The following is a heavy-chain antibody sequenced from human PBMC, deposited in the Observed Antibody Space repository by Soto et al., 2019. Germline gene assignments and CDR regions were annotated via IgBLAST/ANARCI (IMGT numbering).Heavy chain of an antibody. CDR3: ARDAPYDSSGYYYGWFDP. Sequence: GASVKVSCKASGYTFTSYGISWVRQAPGQGLEWMGWISAYNGNTNYAQKLQGRVTMTTDTSTSTAYMELRSLRSDDTAVYYCARDAPYDSSGYYYGWFDPWGQGTLVTV. D-gene: IGHD3-22*01. V-gene: IGHV1-18*04. J-gene: IGHJ5*02. CDR2: ISAYNGNT. CDR1: GYTFTSYG.